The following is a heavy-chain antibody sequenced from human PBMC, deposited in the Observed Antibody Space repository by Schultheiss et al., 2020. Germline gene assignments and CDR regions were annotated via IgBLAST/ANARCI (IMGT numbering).Heavy chain of an antibody. V-gene: IGHV4-31*03. CDR1: GGSISSGGYF. Sequence: SETLSLTCTVSGGSISSGGYFWNWIRQHPGKGLEWIGYINDSGSTYYNPSLRSRLTISVDTSKKQFSLKLSSVTAADTAVYYCARFGIYCSSPRCAPNWGQGTLVTVSS. J-gene: IGHJ4*02. CDR2: INDSGST. CDR3: ARFGIYCSSPRCAPN. D-gene: IGHD2-2*01.